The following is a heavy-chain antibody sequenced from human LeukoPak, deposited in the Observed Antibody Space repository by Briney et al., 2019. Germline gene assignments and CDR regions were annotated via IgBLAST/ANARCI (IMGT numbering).Heavy chain of an antibody. CDR3: ASRPRKYSSSSSAFDI. CDR2: INPNSGGT. V-gene: IGHV1-2*02. D-gene: IGHD6-6*01. Sequence: ASVKVSCKASGYTFIGYYMHWVRQAPGQGLEWMGWINPNSGGTNYAQKFQGRVTMTRDTSISTAYMELSRLRSDDTAVYYCASRPRKYSSSSSAFDIWGQGTMVTVSS. J-gene: IGHJ3*02. CDR1: GYTFIGYY.